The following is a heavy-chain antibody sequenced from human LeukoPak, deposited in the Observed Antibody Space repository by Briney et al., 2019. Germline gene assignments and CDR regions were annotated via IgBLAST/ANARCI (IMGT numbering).Heavy chain of an antibody. CDR2: MYYSGST. CDR1: GGSITTTNYF. V-gene: IGHV4-39*07. CDR3: ARGGISRSLPAAMYPRYYYYMDV. J-gene: IGHJ6*03. Sequence: SETLSLTCTVSGGSITTTNYFWGWIRQPPGKGLEWIGSMYYSGSTYYNSSLKSRVTIEVDTSKNQFSLKLSSVTAADTAVYYCARGGISRSLPAAMYPRYYYYMDVWGKGTTVTISS. D-gene: IGHD2-2*01.